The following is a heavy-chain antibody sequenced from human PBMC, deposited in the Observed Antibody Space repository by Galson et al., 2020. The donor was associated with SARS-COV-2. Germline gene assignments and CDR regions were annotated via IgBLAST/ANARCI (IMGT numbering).Heavy chain of an antibody. Sequence: NSGGSLRLSCSASGFTFRDYYMSWIRQAPEKGLEWISYISSGGATIYYADSVRGRFTISRDDAKNSLFLQMNSLRPEDTALYYCARIEQQMAFDYWGQGALVSVSS. CDR1: GFTFRDYY. CDR2: ISSGGATI. J-gene: IGHJ4*02. V-gene: IGHV3-11*04. CDR3: ARIEQQMAFDY. D-gene: IGHD6-13*01.